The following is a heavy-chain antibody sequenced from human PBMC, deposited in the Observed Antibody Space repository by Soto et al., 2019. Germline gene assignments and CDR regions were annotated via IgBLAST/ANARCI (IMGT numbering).Heavy chain of an antibody. CDR2: IRSKANNYAT. V-gene: IGHV3-73*01. CDR3: TSKGYR. Sequence: EVQLVESGGGLVQPGGSLTLSCAASGFTFSGSALHWVRQASGKGLEWVGRIRSKANNYATEYGASVKGRFTISRDDSKNTAYLQMNSLKTEDTAVYYCTSKGYRGGQGTLVTVSS. D-gene: IGHD5-18*01. J-gene: IGHJ4*02. CDR1: GFTFSGSA.